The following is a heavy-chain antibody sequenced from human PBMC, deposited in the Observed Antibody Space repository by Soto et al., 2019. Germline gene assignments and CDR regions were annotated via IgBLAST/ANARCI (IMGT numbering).Heavy chain of an antibody. Sequence: GASVKVSCKASGYTFTSYDINWVRQATGQGLEWKGLMNPNSGNTGFAQKFQGRVTMTRNTSISTAYIELSSLRSEDTAVYYCARIRTVGYDYIWGSYRSDAFDIWGQGTMVTVSS. CDR3: ARIRTVGYDYIWGSYRSDAFDI. D-gene: IGHD3-16*02. CDR1: GYTFTSYD. V-gene: IGHV1-8*01. J-gene: IGHJ3*02. CDR2: MNPNSGNT.